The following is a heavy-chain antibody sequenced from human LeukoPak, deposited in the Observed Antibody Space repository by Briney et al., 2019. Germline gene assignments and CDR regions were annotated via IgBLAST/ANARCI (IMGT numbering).Heavy chain of an antibody. Sequence: SETLSLTCTVSGGSISSYYWTWIPQPPEKGLEWIGYIYYSGSTRYNPSLESRVTISVDTSKNQFSLKLSSVTAADTAVYYCARHRYSSGWSDYDYWRQGILVTVSS. CDR3: ARHRYSSGWSDYDY. J-gene: IGHJ4*02. V-gene: IGHV4-59*08. CDR1: GGSISSYY. D-gene: IGHD6-19*01. CDR2: IYYSGST.